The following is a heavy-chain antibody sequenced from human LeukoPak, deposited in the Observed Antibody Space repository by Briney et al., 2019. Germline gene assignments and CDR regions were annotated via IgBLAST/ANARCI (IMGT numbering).Heavy chain of an antibody. Sequence: WASVSVSCKASGYTFPVYHMHWVRQAPGQGLEWMGWINPDSGGTDYEQKFQGRVTMTRDKSISTVYMELTMLRSDDTAVYYCARVPPLRGRSGYHYWFDPWGQGTLVTVSS. J-gene: IGHJ5*02. D-gene: IGHD3-3*01. V-gene: IGHV1-2*02. CDR3: ARVPPLRGRSGYHYWFDP. CDR2: INPDSGGT. CDR1: GYTFPVYH.